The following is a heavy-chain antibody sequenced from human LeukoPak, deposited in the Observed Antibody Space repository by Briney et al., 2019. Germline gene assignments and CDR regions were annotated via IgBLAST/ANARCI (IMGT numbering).Heavy chain of an antibody. V-gene: IGHV3-7*01. D-gene: IGHD3-22*01. J-gene: IGHJ4*02. Sequence: GGSLRLSCAASAFTFSNYWMSWVRQAPGKGLEWVANIKEDGSEKYYVDSVKGRFTISRDNAKNSLYLQMNSLRVEDTAVYYCARDRTYYYGSSGYYEDYWGQGTLVTVSS. CDR2: IKEDGSEK. CDR3: ARDRTYYYGSSGYYEDY. CDR1: AFTFSNYW.